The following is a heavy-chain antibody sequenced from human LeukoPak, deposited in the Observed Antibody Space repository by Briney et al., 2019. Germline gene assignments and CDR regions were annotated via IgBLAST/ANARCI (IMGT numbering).Heavy chain of an antibody. D-gene: IGHD1-26*01. CDR1: GGSISSSSYY. J-gene: IGHJ3*02. V-gene: IGHV4-39*01. Sequence: SETLSLTCTVSGGSISSSSYYWGWIRQPPGKGLEWIGSIYYSGSTYYNPSLKSRVTISVDTSKNQFSLKLSSVTAADTAVYYCARLVGATRDDAFDIWGQGTMVTVSS. CDR2: IYYSGST. CDR3: ARLVGATRDDAFDI.